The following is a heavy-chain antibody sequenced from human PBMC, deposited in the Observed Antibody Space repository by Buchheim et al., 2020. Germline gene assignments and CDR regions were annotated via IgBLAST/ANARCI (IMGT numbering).Heavy chain of an antibody. D-gene: IGHD6-19*01. CDR1: GYIFNTYA. Sequence: QVQLVQSGAEVKKPGASVKVSCKASGYIFNTYAIHWVRQAPGQRLEWMGWINAGNGNTKYSQKFQGGVTITRDPSASQGYMELSSLTSEDTAVYYCARDLGVSRIAVARHYYYYGLDAWGQGTT. J-gene: IGHJ6*02. CDR2: INAGNGNT. V-gene: IGHV1-3*01. CDR3: ARDLGVSRIAVARHYYYYGLDA.